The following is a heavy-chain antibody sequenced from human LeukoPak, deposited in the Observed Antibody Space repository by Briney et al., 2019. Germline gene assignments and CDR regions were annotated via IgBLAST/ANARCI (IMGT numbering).Heavy chain of an antibody. V-gene: IGHV4-4*07. J-gene: IGHJ3*02. D-gene: IGHD6-19*01. CDR3: ARDMAVAGTSGWAAFDI. CDR2: IYTSGST. CDR1: GGSISSYY. Sequence: NTSETLSLTCTVSGGSISSYYWSWIRQPAGKGLEWIGRIYTSGSTNYNPSLKSRVTMSVDTSKNQFSLKLSSVTAADTAVYYCARDMAVAGTSGWAAFDIWGQGTMVTVSS.